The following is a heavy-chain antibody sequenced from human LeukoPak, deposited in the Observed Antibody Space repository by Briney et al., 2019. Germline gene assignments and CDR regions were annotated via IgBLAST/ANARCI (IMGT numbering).Heavy chain of an antibody. CDR2: IYTSGST. CDR3: ARGGRRITTFGVVIENWFDP. J-gene: IGHJ5*02. CDR1: GGSISSYY. Sequence: PSETLSLTCTVSGGSISSYYWSWIRQPAGKGLEWIGRIYTSGSTNYNPSLKSRVTMSVDTSKNQFSLKLSSVTAADTAVYYCARGGRRITTFGVVIENWFDPWGQGTLVTVSS. V-gene: IGHV4-4*07. D-gene: IGHD3-3*01.